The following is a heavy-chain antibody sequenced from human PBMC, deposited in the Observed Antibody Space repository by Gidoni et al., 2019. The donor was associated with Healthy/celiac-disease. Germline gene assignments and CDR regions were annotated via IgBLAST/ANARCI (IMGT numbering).Heavy chain of an antibody. CDR2: ISSSGSTI. V-gene: IGHV3-11*01. Sequence: QVQLVESGGGLVKPGGSLRLSCATSGFTFSDYSMSLIRQAPGKGLEWVSDISSSGSTICYADSVKGRFTISRDNAKNSLYLQINSLRAEDTAVYYCARRLDQPHVNYFDYWGQGTLVTVSS. CDR1: GFTFSDYS. J-gene: IGHJ4*02. D-gene: IGHD2-2*01. CDR3: ARRLDQPHVNYFDY.